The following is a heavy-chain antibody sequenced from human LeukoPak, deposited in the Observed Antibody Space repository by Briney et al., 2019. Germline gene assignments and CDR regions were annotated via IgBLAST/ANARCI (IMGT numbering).Heavy chain of an antibody. CDR2: IYPGDSDT. Sequence: GESLKISCKGFGCSFTSYWIGWVRQMPGKGLEWMGIIYPGDSDTRYSPSFQGQVTISADKSISTAYLQWSSLKASDTAMYYCARHRQPWKPEYDAFDIWGQGTMVTVSS. J-gene: IGHJ3*02. CDR3: ARHRQPWKPEYDAFDI. CDR1: GCSFTSYW. D-gene: IGHD1-1*01. V-gene: IGHV5-51*01.